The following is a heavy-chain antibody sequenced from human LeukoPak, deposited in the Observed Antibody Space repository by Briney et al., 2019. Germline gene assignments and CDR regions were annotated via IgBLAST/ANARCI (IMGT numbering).Heavy chain of an antibody. CDR1: GFTFSSYA. CDR3: ARGPAAGTIFDY. J-gene: IGHJ4*02. V-gene: IGHV3-23*01. D-gene: IGHD6-13*01. CDR2: ISGSGGST. Sequence: PGGSLRLSCAASGFTFSSYAMSWVRQAPGKGLEWVSAISGSGGSTYYADSVKSRFTISRDNSKNTLYLQMNSLRAEDTAVYYCARGPAAGTIFDYWGQGTLVTVSS.